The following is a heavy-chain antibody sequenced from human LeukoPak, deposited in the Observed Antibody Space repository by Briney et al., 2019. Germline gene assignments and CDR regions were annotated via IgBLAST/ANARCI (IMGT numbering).Heavy chain of an antibody. D-gene: IGHD3-22*01. CDR1: GYTFTGYY. V-gene: IGHV1-2*02. CDR2: INPNSGGT. CDR3: ASGDDSSGYSIFDY. Sequence: ASVKVSCKASGYTFTGYYMHWVRQAPGQGLEWMGWINPNSGGTNYAQKFQGRVTITRDTSASTAYMELSSLRSEDTAVYYCASGDDSSGYSIFDYWGQGTLVTVSS. J-gene: IGHJ4*02.